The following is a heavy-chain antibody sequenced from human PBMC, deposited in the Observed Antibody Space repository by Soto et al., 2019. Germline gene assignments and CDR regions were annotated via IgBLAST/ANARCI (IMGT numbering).Heavy chain of an antibody. D-gene: IGHD3-3*01. CDR3: AIARVADSPLDH. CDR1: GFTFSNNA. Sequence: PVGSLRLSCVGSGFTFSNNAMHWVRQAPGKGLEWVAFISYDSSEIFYADSVKGRFTISRDNPENTLFLHMNSPRADDTAVYYCAIARVADSPLDHWGQGILVTVS. J-gene: IGHJ4*01. V-gene: IGHV3-30*01. CDR2: ISYDSSEI.